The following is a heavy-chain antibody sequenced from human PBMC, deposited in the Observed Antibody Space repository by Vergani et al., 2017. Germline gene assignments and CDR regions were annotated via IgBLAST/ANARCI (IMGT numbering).Heavy chain of an antibody. Sequence: EVQLVESGGGLVQPGGSLRLSCAASGFTFSSYSMNWVRQAPWKGLEWVSYISSSSSTIYYADSVKGRFTISRDNAKNSLYLQMNSLRDEDTAVYYCASGYSYGLTNYDYWGQGTLVTVSS. CDR3: ASGYSYGLTNYDY. D-gene: IGHD5-18*01. CDR2: ISSSSSTI. J-gene: IGHJ4*02. CDR1: GFTFSSYS. V-gene: IGHV3-48*02.